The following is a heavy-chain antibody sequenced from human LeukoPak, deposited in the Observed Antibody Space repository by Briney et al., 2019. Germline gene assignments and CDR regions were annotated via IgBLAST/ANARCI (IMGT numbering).Heavy chain of an antibody. CDR2: IYYSGNT. V-gene: IGHV4-59*01. CDR1: GCSISGYY. Sequence: SETLSLTCTVSGCSISGYYWSWIRQPPGRGLEYIGYIYYSGNTNYNPALQSRVTISVDTSKNQFSLNLNSVTAADTAVYYCARLNTIGGTYPHNDYWGRGILVTVSS. D-gene: IGHD1-26*01. J-gene: IGHJ4*02. CDR3: ARLNTIGGTYPHNDY.